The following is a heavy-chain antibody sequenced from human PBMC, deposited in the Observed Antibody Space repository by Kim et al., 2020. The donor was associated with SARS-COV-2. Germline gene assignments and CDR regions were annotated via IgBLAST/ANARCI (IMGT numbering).Heavy chain of an antibody. CDR1: GFTLSGYW. CDR3: ARETPGGAVTIDL. CDR2: IKDDGSQK. J-gene: IGHJ4*02. Sequence: GGSLRLSCAASGFTLSGYWMSWVRQAPGKGLEWVANIKDDGSQKYYVDSVKGRFTISRDNAKNSLVLQMNFLRAEDTAVYYCARETPGGAVTIDLWGQGILVTVSS. D-gene: IGHD4-17*01. V-gene: IGHV3-7*01.